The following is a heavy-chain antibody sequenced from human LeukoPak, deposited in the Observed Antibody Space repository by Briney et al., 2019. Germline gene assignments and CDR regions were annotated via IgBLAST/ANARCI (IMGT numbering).Heavy chain of an antibody. CDR2: TYYRSKWYN. CDR1: GDSVSSNSAA. D-gene: IGHD5-18*01. CDR3: ARKVDSGYSYGSPDWFDP. Sequence: PSQTLSLTCAISGDSVSSNSAAWNWIRQSPSRGLEWLGRTYYRSKWYNDYAVSVKSRITINPDTSKNQFSLQLNSVTPEDTAVYYCARKVDSGYSYGSPDWFDPWGQGTLVTVSS. J-gene: IGHJ5*02. V-gene: IGHV6-1*01.